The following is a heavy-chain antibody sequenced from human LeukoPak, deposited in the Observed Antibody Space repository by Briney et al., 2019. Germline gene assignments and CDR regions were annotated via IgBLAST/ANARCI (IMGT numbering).Heavy chain of an antibody. V-gene: IGHV3-20*04. Sequence: PGGSLRLSCAASGFTFDDYGMSWVRQAPGKGLEWVSGINWNGGSTGYADSVKGRFTISRDNAKNSLYLQMNSLRAEDTALYYCARDRGYYYGSGSDYWGQGTLVTVSS. D-gene: IGHD3-10*01. J-gene: IGHJ4*02. CDR3: ARDRGYYYGSGSDY. CDR1: GFTFDDYG. CDR2: INWNGGST.